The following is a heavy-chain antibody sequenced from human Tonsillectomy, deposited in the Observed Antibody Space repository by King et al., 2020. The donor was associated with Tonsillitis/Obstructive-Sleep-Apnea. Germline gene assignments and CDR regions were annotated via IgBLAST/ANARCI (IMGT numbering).Heavy chain of an antibody. CDR3: ATLLWFGAGHNYSYMDV. CDR2: LHYSGST. D-gene: IGHD3-10*01. V-gene: IGHV4-39*01. CDR1: GVSISSSSYY. J-gene: IGHJ6*03. Sequence: QLQESGPGLVKPSKTLSLTCTVSGVSISSSSYYWGWIRQPPGKGLEWIGSLHYSGSTYYNPSLNSRVTISVDTSKNQFSLRLSSVTAADTAVYYWATLLWFGAGHNYSYMDVWGKGTTVTVSS.